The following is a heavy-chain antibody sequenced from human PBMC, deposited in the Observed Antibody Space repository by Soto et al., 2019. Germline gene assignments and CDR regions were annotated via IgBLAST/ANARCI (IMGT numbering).Heavy chain of an antibody. D-gene: IGHD3-3*01. J-gene: IGHJ6*02. CDR3: ARHGLGTIFGVVYYYGMGV. CDR2: INPHSGGT. Sequence: ASVKVSCKASGYTFTGYYMHWVRQAPGQGLEWMGWINPHSGGTNYAQRFQGRGSMTRDRSICGAYMELSRLRSDDTAVYYCARHGLGTIFGVVYYYGMGVWGQGTTVTVSS. V-gene: IGHV1-2*02. CDR1: GYTFTGYY.